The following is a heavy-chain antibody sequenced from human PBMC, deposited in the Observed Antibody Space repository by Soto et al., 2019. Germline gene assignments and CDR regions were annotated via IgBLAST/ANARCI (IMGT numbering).Heavy chain of an antibody. J-gene: IGHJ4*02. CDR1: GFTFSSYA. CDR3: AKALTVKTYYYDFSPINY. CDR2: ISGSGGST. Sequence: GGSLRLSCAASGFTFSSYAMSWVRQAPGKGLEWVSAISGSGGSTYYADSVKGRFTISRDNSKNTLYLQMNSLRAEDTAVYYCAKALTVKTYYYDFSPINYWGQGTMVTVSS. D-gene: IGHD3-22*01. V-gene: IGHV3-23*01.